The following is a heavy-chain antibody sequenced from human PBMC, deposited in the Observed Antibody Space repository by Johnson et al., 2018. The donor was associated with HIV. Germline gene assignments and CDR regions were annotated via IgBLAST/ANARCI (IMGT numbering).Heavy chain of an antibody. CDR3: AMDGGWTDAFDI. CDR2: IYSGGST. V-gene: IGHV3-66*01. J-gene: IGHJ3*02. Sequence: VQFVESGGGLVQPGGSLRLSCAASGFTVSSNYMTWVRQAPGQGLEWVSVIYSGGSTYYAASLKGRFTISIDNYKNTLYLQLNSLRAEGTAVYYCAMDGGWTDAFDIWGQGTMVTVSS. D-gene: IGHD6-19*01. CDR1: GFTVSSNY.